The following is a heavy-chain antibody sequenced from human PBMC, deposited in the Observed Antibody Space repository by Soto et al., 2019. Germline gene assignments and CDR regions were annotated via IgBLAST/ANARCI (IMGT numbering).Heavy chain of an antibody. CDR1: GYTFTGYY. CDR2: INPNSGGT. J-gene: IGHJ6*02. Sequence: ASVKVSCKASGYTFTGYYMHWVRQAPGQGLEWMGWINPNSGGTNYAQKFQGRVTMTRDTSISTAYMELSRMRSDETAVYYCARVGIAAAGTDRYYYYGMDVWGQGTTVTVSS. D-gene: IGHD6-13*01. V-gene: IGHV1-2*02. CDR3: ARVGIAAAGTDRYYYYGMDV.